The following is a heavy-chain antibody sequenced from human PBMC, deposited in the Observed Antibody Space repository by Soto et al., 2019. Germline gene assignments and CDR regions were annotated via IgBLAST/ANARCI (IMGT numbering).Heavy chain of an antibody. D-gene: IGHD1-26*01. V-gene: IGHV3-74*01. CDR3: AREEAMSYSRSSYYYYGMDV. CDR2: INSDGSST. CDR1: GFTFSSYW. J-gene: IGHJ6*02. Sequence: PVGSLRLSCAASGFTFSSYWMHWVRQAPGKGLVWVSRINSDGSSTSYADSVKGRFTISRDNAKNTLYLQMNSLRAEDTAVYYCAREEAMSYSRSSYYYYGMDVWGQGTTVTVSS.